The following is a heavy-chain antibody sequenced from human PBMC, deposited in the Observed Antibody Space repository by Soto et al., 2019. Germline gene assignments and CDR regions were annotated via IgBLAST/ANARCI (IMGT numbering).Heavy chain of an antibody. J-gene: IGHJ4*02. Sequence: EVQLVESGGGLVEPGRSLRVSCAASGFSFEDHAMNWVRLVPGKGLEWVSGISANGAFVGYANSVKGRFTISRDNAKNSLFLQMSSLRREDTGVYYCTRDIFRTMTTVDYWGQGTLVTVSS. D-gene: IGHD2-21*01. CDR3: TRDIFRTMTTVDY. V-gene: IGHV3-9*01. CDR1: GFSFEDHA. CDR2: ISANGAFV.